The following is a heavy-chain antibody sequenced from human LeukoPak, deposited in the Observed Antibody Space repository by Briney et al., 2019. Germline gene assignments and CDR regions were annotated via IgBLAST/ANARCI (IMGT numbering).Heavy chain of an antibody. CDR1: GGSISSYY. D-gene: IGHD4-17*01. CDR2: IYYSGST. J-gene: IGHJ4*02. Sequence: PSETLSLTCTVSGGSISSYYWSWIRQPPGKGLEWIGNIYYSGSTNYNPSLRSRVTISVDTSKNQFSLKLSSVTAADTAVYYCARDPGDRFDYWGQGTLVTVSS. V-gene: IGHV4-59*12. CDR3: ARDPGDRFDY.